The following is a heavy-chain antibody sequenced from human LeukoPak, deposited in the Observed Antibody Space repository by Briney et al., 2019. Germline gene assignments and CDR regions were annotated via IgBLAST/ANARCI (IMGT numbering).Heavy chain of an antibody. CDR2: IYMSGST. D-gene: IGHD2-15*01. V-gene: IGHV4-61*02. J-gene: IGHJ4*02. Sequence: PSETLSLTCTVSGGSISSGSYYWSWIRQPAGKGLEWIGRIYMSGSTYDNPSLKSRVTISVDTSKNQFSLKLSSVTAADTAVYYCARAGLPVLIDYWGQGTLVTVSS. CDR1: GGSISSGSYY. CDR3: ARAGLPVLIDY.